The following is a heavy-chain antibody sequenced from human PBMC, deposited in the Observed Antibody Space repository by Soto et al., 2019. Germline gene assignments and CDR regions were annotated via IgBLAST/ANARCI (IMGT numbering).Heavy chain of an antibody. CDR1: GGSISSTSYY. CDR3: AKGGSGSYSNAFDI. CDR2: VYYSGST. Sequence: SETLSLTCTVSGGSISSTSYYWGWIRQPPGKGLEWIGSVYYSGSTYYNPSLKSRVTISVDTSKNQFSLKLSSVTAADTAVYYCAKGGSGSYSNAFDIWGQGTMVTVSS. V-gene: IGHV4-39*01. J-gene: IGHJ3*02. D-gene: IGHD3-10*01.